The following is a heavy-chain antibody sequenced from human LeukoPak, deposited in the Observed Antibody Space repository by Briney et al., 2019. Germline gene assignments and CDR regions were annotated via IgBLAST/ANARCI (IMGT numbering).Heavy chain of an antibody. CDR3: ARVFGRFGGLDY. CDR1: GLTFSSYS. Sequence: GGSLRLSCAASGLTFSSYSMNWVRQAPGQWLEWVSSISSSSSYIYYADSVKGRFTISRDNAKNSLYLQMNSLRAEDTAVYYCARVFGRFGGLDYWGQGTLVTVSS. J-gene: IGHJ4*02. CDR2: ISSSSSYI. D-gene: IGHD3-10*01. V-gene: IGHV3-21*01.